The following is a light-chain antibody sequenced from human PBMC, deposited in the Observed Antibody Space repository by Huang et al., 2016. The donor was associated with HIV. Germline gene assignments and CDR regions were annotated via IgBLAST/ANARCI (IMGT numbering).Light chain of an antibody. CDR3: HQRSDWLPYT. CDR2: DTS. V-gene: IGKV3-11*01. CDR1: QSVSSY. J-gene: IGKJ2*01. Sequence: EIVLTQSPATLSLSPGQRATLSCRASQSVSSYLAWYQQKPGQPPKLLIYDTSNRATGIPVRFSGSGSGTHFTLTINSLEPEDFAVYYCHQRSDWLPYTFGQGTKLEIK.